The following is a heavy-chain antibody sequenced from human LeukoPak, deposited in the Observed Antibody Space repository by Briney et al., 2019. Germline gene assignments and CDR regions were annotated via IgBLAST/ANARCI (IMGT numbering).Heavy chain of an antibody. Sequence: GGSLRLSCAASGFTFSDYYMAWIRQAPGKGLEWLSHISSSGATTYNPDSVRGRFTISRDNTKNSVYLQMNSLGVEDTAVYYCARYSRGPSGSYWGQGTLVTVSS. J-gene: IGHJ4*02. CDR3: ARYSRGPSGSY. V-gene: IGHV3-11*01. CDR2: ISSSGATT. CDR1: GFTFSDYY. D-gene: IGHD3-10*01.